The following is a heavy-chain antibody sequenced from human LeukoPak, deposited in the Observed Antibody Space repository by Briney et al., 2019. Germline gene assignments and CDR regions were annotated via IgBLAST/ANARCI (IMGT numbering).Heavy chain of an antibody. CDR1: GYTFTSYD. D-gene: IGHD3-10*01. V-gene: IGHV1-8*01. CDR3: ARGGLGSGSHFDY. CDR2: MNPNSGDT. J-gene: IGHJ4*02. Sequence: APVKVSCKASGYTFTSYDINWVRQATGQGLEWMGRMNPNSGDTGYVQKFQGRVTMTRSTSISTAYMELSSLRSEDTAIYYCARGGLGSGSHFDYWGQGTLVTVSS.